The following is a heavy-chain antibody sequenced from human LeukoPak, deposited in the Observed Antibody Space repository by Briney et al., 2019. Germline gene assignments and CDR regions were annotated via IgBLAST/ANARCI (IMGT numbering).Heavy chain of an antibody. V-gene: IGHV3-7*01. CDR2: IKQDGSEK. Sequence: GGSLRLSCAASGFTFSSYWMSWVRQAPGKGLEWVANIKQDGSEKYYVDSVKGRFTISRDNAKNSLYLQMNSLRAEDTSVYYCAFYSGSYAEDAFDIWGQGTMVTVSS. D-gene: IGHD1-26*01. J-gene: IGHJ3*02. CDR3: AFYSGSYAEDAFDI. CDR1: GFTFSSYW.